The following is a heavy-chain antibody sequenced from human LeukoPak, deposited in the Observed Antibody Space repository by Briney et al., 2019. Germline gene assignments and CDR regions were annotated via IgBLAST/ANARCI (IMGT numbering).Heavy chain of an antibody. Sequence: SETLSLTCTVSGGSISSYYWSWIRQPPGKGLEWIGYIYYSGSTNYNPSLKSRVTISVDTSKDQFSLKLSSVTAADTAVYYCARAWGYYYYMDVWGKGTTVTISS. CDR3: ARAWGYYYYMDV. D-gene: IGHD3-16*01. J-gene: IGHJ6*03. CDR1: GGSISSYY. V-gene: IGHV4-59*01. CDR2: IYYSGST.